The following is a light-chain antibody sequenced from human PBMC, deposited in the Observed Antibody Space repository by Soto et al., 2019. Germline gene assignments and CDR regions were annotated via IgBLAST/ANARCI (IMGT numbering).Light chain of an antibody. CDR3: QQYNNWPSWT. J-gene: IGKJ1*01. CDR1: QSVSSN. CDR2: GAS. Sequence: EIVMTQSPATLSVSPGERATLSCRASQSVSSNLAWYQQKPGQAPRLLIYGASTRATGIPARFSGSGSGTEFTLTISSLQAEDFVVYYCQQYNNWPSWTFGQGTKVEFK. V-gene: IGKV3-15*01.